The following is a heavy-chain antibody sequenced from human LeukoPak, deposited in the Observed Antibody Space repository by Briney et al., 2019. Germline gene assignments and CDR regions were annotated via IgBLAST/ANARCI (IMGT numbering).Heavy chain of an antibody. Sequence: GGSLRLSCAASGFTVSSNYMSWVRQAPGKGLEWVSVIYSGGSTYYADSVKGRFTISRDNSKNTLYLQMNSLRAEDTAVYYCARGGKYYYDSSGYFLFDYWGQGTLVTVSS. V-gene: IGHV3-53*01. CDR2: IYSGGST. CDR3: ARGGKYYYDSSGYFLFDY. J-gene: IGHJ4*02. CDR1: GFTVSSNY. D-gene: IGHD3-22*01.